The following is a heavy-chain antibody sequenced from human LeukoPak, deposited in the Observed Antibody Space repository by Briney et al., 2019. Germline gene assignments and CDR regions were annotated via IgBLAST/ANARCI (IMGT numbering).Heavy chain of an antibody. J-gene: IGHJ4*02. Sequence: GGSLRLSCAASGFTFSSYSMNWVRQAPGKGLEWVSYISSSSSTIYYADSVKGRFTISRDNAKDSLYLQMNSLRDEDTAVYYCARVPKMYSSSWYYFDYWGQGTLVTVSS. D-gene: IGHD6-13*01. CDR2: ISSSSSTI. V-gene: IGHV3-48*02. CDR1: GFTFSSYS. CDR3: ARVPKMYSSSWYYFDY.